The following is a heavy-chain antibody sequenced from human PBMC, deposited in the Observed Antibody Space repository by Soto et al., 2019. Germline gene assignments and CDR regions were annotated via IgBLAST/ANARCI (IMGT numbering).Heavy chain of an antibody. CDR2: ISGSGGST. CDR3: EIQVSEVGFWYFGP. CDR1: RFTISSYA. Sequence: GAPLRVSCTDSRFTISSYAMNWVRQAEGRGLGWVSAISGSGGSTYYADSVKGRFTISRDNSKNTLYLQMNSLRAEDTAVYYCEIQVSEVGFWYFGPWGRCTLVTVS. J-gene: IGHJ2*01. V-gene: IGHV3-23*01. D-gene: IGHD1-1*01.